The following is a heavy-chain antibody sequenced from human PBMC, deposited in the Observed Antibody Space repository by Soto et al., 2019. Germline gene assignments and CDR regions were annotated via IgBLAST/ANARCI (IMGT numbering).Heavy chain of an antibody. CDR1: GFTFSSYA. V-gene: IGHV3-23*01. Sequence: GGSLRLSCAASGFTFSSYAMSWVRQAPGKGLEWVSAISGSGGSTYYADSVKGRFTISRDNSKNTLYLQMNSLRAEDTAVYYCAKAERFLEWLLYFSMDYWGQGTLVTVSS. J-gene: IGHJ4*02. D-gene: IGHD3-3*01. CDR2: ISGSGGST. CDR3: AKAERFLEWLLYFSMDY.